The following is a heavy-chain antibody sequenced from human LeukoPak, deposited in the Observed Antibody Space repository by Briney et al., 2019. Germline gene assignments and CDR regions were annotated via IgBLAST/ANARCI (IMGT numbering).Heavy chain of an antibody. CDR2: MSPSGSP. D-gene: IGHD3-22*01. V-gene: IGHV4-34*01. J-gene: IGHJ6*03. Sequence: SETLSLTCAVYGGSFSDYYWTWIRQTPGKGLEGIGDMSPSGSPNYNPSLKSRVTISVDTSKNQSSLKLRSVTAADTAVYYCARGRQDVNMIVVVMAGVSYYLDVWGKGTTVTVS. CDR3: ARGRQDVNMIVVVMAGVSYYLDV. CDR1: GGSFSDYY.